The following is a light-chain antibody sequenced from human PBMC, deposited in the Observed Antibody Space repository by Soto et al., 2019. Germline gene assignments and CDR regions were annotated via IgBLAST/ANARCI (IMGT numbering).Light chain of an antibody. Sequence: EMVMTQSPATLSVSSGERVTLSCRASRSISNNLAWYQQKPGQAPRLLIYGASTRATGIPARFSGSGSGTEFTLTINSLQSEDFAMYYCQPHNNWPVVTFGGGTRVEIK. J-gene: IGKJ4*01. V-gene: IGKV3-15*01. CDR2: GAS. CDR1: RSISNN. CDR3: QPHNNWPVVT.